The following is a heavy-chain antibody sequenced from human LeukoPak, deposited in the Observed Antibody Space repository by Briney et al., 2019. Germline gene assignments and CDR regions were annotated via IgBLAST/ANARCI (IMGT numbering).Heavy chain of an antibody. CDR3: ARGFSSSWYVQDYYYYYGMDV. J-gene: IGHJ6*02. CDR2: VSASADST. V-gene: IGHV3-23*01. Sequence: PGGSLRLSCAASGFMFSKYAMSWVRQAPGKGLEWVSAVSASADSTYYADSVKGRFTISRDNSKNTLYLQMNSLRAEDTAVYYCARGFSSSWYVQDYYYYYGMDVWGQGTTVTVSS. CDR1: GFMFSKYA. D-gene: IGHD6-13*01.